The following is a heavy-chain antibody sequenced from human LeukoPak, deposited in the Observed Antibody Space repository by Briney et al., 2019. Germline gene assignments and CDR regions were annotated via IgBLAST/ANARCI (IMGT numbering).Heavy chain of an antibody. Sequence: SETLSLTCAVYGGSFSGYYWSWIRQPPGKGLEWSGEINHSGSTNYNPSLKIRVTISVDTSKNQFSLKLSSVTAADTAVYYCASGSPARYCSSPSCPEGSFDYWGQGTLVTVSS. D-gene: IGHD2-2*01. CDR3: ASGSPARYCSSPSCPEGSFDY. CDR2: INHSGST. CDR1: GGSFSGYY. J-gene: IGHJ4*02. V-gene: IGHV4-34*01.